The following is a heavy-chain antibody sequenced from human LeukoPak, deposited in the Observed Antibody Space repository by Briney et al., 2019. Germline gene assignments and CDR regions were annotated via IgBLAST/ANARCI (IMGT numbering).Heavy chain of an antibody. D-gene: IGHD3-22*01. CDR3: ARVGYYDSSEFDY. Sequence: GGSLRLSCAASGFTFSSYAMHWVRQAPGKGLEWVGRTRNKANSYTTEYAASVKGRFTISRDDSKNSLYLQMNSLKTEDTAVYYCARVGYYDSSEFDYWGQGILVTVSS. J-gene: IGHJ4*02. V-gene: IGHV3-72*01. CDR2: TRNKANSYTT. CDR1: GFTFSSYA.